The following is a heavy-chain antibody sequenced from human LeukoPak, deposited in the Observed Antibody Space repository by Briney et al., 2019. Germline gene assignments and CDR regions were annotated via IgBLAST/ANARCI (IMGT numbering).Heavy chain of an antibody. D-gene: IGHD1-26*01. J-gene: IGHJ3*02. CDR2: ISSFSTYI. Sequence: GGSLRLSCAASGFTFNKYSMNWFRQAPGKGLEGVLSISSFSTYIFYADSVKGRFTISRDNAKNSLYLQMNSLTVDDMAVYYCAAPPDRGRNDAFDIWGQGTMVTISS. CDR1: GFTFNKYS. V-gene: IGHV3-21*06. CDR3: AAPPDRGRNDAFDI.